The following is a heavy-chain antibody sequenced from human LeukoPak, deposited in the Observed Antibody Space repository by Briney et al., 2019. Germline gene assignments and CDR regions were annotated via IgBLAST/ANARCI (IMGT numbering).Heavy chain of an antibody. Sequence: SETLSLTCAVYGGSFSGYYWSWIRQPPGKGLEWIGEINHSGSTNYNPSLKSRVTISVDTSQNQFSLKVRSVIAADTAVYYCARGPCSGGSCYLNTSPFDSWGQGTLVTVSS. V-gene: IGHV4-34*01. D-gene: IGHD2-15*01. J-gene: IGHJ4*02. CDR2: INHSGST. CDR1: GGSFSGYY. CDR3: ARGPCSGGSCYLNTSPFDS.